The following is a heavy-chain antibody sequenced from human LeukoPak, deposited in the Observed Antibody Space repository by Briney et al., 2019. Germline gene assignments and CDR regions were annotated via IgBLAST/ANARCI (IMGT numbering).Heavy chain of an antibody. V-gene: IGHV3-74*01. J-gene: IGHJ4*02. CDR2: INSDGSST. CDR1: GFTFSSYW. Sequence: GGSLRLSCAASGFTFSSYWMHWVRQAPGKGLVWVSRINSDGSSTSYADSVKGRFTISRDNAKNTLYLQMNSLRAEHTAVYYCARVPRSAMDYYFDYWGQGTLVTVSS. D-gene: IGHD5-18*01. CDR3: ARVPRSAMDYYFDY.